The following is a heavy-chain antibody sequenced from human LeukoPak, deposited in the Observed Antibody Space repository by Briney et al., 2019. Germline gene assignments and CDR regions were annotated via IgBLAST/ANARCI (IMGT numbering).Heavy chain of an antibody. CDR3: ARDRLSLGAFDI. CDR2: INHSGST. D-gene: IGHD3-16*01. V-gene: IGHV4-34*01. CDR1: GGSFSGYY. J-gene: IGHJ3*02. Sequence: PSETLSLTCAVYGGSFSGYYWSWIRQPPGKGEEWIGEINHSGSTNYNPSLKSRVTISVDTSKNQFSLNLSSVTVADTALYYCARDRLSLGAFDIWGPGTTVVVSS.